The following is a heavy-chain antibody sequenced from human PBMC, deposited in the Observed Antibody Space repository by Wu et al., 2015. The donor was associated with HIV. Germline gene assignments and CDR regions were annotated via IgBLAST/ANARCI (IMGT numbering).Heavy chain of an antibody. CDR1: DHSLTNYG. Sequence: QVQLVQSGAELRKPGSSVRVSCKASDHSLTNYGITWVRQAPGQGLEWMGWISTYNGRTNYAQQFQGRLTVTADTATTTAYMELTSLTSADTAMYFCAGEGAYSGSYPKTYYLDSWGQGTLVTVS. CDR2: ISTYNGRT. D-gene: IGHD1-26*01. V-gene: IGHV1-18*01. J-gene: IGHJ4*02. CDR3: AGEGAYSGSYPKTYYLDS.